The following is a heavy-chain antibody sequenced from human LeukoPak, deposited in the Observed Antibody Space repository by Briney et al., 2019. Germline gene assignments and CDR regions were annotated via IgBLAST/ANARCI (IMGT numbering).Heavy chain of an antibody. V-gene: IGHV4-4*07. J-gene: IGHJ3*02. CDR1: GGSITNYY. Sequence: SQTLSLTCTVSGGSITNYYWSWIWNCPPKGQEWIGRIYSTGITTYNPSLKSRVTMSVDTSKNQLSLRLISVTAADTAVYYCAKSGGYGLVDIWGQGTMVTVSS. D-gene: IGHD3-10*01. CDR3: AKSGGYGLVDI. CDR2: IYSTGIT.